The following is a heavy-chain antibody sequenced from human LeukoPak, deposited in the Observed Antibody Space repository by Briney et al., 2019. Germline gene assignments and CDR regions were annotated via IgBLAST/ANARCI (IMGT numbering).Heavy chain of an antibody. Sequence: GASVKVSCKASANTFTGYYMHWVRQAPGQGLEWMGWINPDSGGTNYAQKFQGRVTMTRDTSITTAYMELSNLRSEDTAVYYCARDQSGEWELLSGWWFDPWGQGTLVTVSS. D-gene: IGHD1-26*01. CDR1: ANTFTGYY. CDR3: ARDQSGEWELLSGWWFDP. CDR2: INPDSGGT. J-gene: IGHJ5*02. V-gene: IGHV1-2*02.